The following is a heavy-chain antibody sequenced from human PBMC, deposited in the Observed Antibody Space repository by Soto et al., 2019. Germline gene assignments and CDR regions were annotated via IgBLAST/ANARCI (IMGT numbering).Heavy chain of an antibody. Sequence: EVQLLESGGGLVQPGGSLRLACDASGFSFSTYEMTWARQAPGKGLEWVAFINPRSGTTHYPGSVEGRFTISRDSSKDTLYLQLTSLRVEDTAVYYCTRGGWLDVWGQGTTVTVSS. V-gene: IGHV3-23*01. CDR2: INPRSGTT. J-gene: IGHJ6*02. CDR3: TRGGWLDV. D-gene: IGHD2-15*01. CDR1: GFSFSTYE.